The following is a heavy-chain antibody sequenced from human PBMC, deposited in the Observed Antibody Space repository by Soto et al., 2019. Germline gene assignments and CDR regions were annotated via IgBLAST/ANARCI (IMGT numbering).Heavy chain of an antibody. CDR2: IYYSGST. CDR1: GGSISSGGYY. J-gene: IGHJ6*02. Sequence: PSETLSLTCTVSGGSISSGGYYWSWIRQHPGKGLEWIGYIYYSGSTYYNPSLKSRVTISVDTSKNQFSLKLSSVTAADTAVYYCARVFGAAPGDYYGMDVWGQGTTVTVSS. CDR3: ARVFGAAPGDYYGMDV. V-gene: IGHV4-31*03. D-gene: IGHD3-16*01.